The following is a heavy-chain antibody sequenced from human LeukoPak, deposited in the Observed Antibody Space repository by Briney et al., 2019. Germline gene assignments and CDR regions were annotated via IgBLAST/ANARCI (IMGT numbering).Heavy chain of an antibody. J-gene: IGHJ4*02. CDR2: ISNDGSNK. V-gene: IGHV3-30*18. CDR3: AKVDIVATIDAGRLVDY. CDR1: GFTFSSYG. Sequence: GGSLRLSCAASGFTFSSYGMQWFRQAPDKGLEWVAAISNDGSNKYYADSVKGRFTISRDNSKNTLYLQMNSLRAEDTAVYYCAKVDIVATIDAGRLVDYWGEGTLVTVCS. D-gene: IGHD5-12*01.